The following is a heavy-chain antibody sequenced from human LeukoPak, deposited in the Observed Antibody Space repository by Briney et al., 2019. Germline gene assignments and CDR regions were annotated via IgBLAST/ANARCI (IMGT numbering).Heavy chain of an antibody. V-gene: IGHV4-34*01. CDR1: GESFSAYF. CDR3: ARGSSFDGYCSAGACDAGYYDS. D-gene: IGHD2-15*01. J-gene: IGHJ4*02. CDR2: INHRGSS. Sequence: SETLSLTCAVYGESFSAYFWNWIRQAPGKPLEYIGEINHRGSSHYNPSLKTRVTLSVDTSKNQFSLTLTSVTAADTAVYFCARGSSFDGYCSAGACDAGYYDSWGQGTPVTVSS.